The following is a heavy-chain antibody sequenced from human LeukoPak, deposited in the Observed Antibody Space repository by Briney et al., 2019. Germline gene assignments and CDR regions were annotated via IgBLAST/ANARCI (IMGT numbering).Heavy chain of an antibody. CDR2: IFHSGKT. CDR3: AGEVATIST. D-gene: IGHD5-12*01. V-gene: IGHV4-38-2*02. CDR1: GFSINIGYY. J-gene: IGHJ5*02. Sequence: PSETLSLTCNVSGFSINIGYYWGWIRQPPGKGLEWIGSIFHSGKTYYNSSLKSRVTISVDTSKNQFSLKLSSVTAADTAVYYCAGEVATISTWGQGTLVTVSS.